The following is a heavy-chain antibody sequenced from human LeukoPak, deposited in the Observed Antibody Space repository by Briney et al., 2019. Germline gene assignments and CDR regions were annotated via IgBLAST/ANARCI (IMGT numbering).Heavy chain of an antibody. V-gene: IGHV3-21*01. D-gene: IGHD2-2*01. CDR3: ARDVTTALVVIPAAD. CDR1: GFTFSSYS. CDR2: ISGSGTYI. Sequence: GGSLRLSCAASGFTFSSYSMIWVRQAPGKGLEWVSSISGSGTYIYYVDSVKGRFTISRDNARNSLYLQMNSLRAEDTAVYYCARDVTTALVVIPAADWGQGTLVTVSS. J-gene: IGHJ4*02.